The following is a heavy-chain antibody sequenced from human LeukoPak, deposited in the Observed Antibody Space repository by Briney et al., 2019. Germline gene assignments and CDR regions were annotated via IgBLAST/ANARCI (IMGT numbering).Heavy chain of an antibody. D-gene: IGHD2-21*02. CDR2: INHSGST. CDR1: GGSFSGYY. J-gene: IGHJ2*01. V-gene: IGHV4-34*01. Sequence: SETLSLTCAVYGGSFSGYYWSWIRQPPGKGLEWIGEINHSGSTNYNPSLKSRVTISVDTSKNQFSLKLSSVTAADTAVYYCARGPNIVVVTASYWYFDLWGRGTLVTVSS. CDR3: ARGPNIVVVTASYWYFDL.